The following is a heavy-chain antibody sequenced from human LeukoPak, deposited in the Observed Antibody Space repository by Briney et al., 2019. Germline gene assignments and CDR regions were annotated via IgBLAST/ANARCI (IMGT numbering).Heavy chain of an antibody. J-gene: IGHJ4*02. CDR2: IRSKAYGGTT. V-gene: IGHV3-49*04. CDR3: TRDSVYSYGLTELGF. D-gene: IGHD5-18*01. CDR1: GLTFDDYG. Sequence: GSLRLSRTGSGLTFDDYGINWVRQAPGKGLEWVGFIRSKAYGGTTEFAASVKDRFTISRDDSKSIAYLQMNSLKTEDTAVYYCTRDSVYSYGLTELGFWGQGTLVTVSS.